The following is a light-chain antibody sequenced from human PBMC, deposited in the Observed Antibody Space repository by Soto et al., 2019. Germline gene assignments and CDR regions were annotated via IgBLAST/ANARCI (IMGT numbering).Light chain of an antibody. CDR2: GAS. V-gene: IGKV3D-15*01. Sequence: EVLMTQSPATLSLSPGERATLSCRASQSVSSNLAWYQQRRGQAPRLLIYGASSRATGIPARFSGSGSGTEFTLTISSLQSEDFAVYYCKQYDNWPPLTFGGGTKVEIK. J-gene: IGKJ4*01. CDR3: KQYDNWPPLT. CDR1: QSVSSN.